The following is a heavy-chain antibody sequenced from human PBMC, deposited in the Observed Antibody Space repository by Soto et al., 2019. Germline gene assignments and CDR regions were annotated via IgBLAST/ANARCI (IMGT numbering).Heavy chain of an antibody. Sequence: QITLKESGPTLVKPTQTLTLTCTFSGISLSTSGVGVGWIRQPPGKALEWLALIYWDDDKRYSPSLKSRLTITKDTSKNQVVLTMTNMDPLDTATYYCAHEXXXNSYDSSGYPHWFDPWGQGTLVTVSS. CDR2: IYWDDDK. J-gene: IGHJ5*02. V-gene: IGHV2-5*02. CDR3: AHEXXXNSYDSSGYPHWFDP. D-gene: IGHD3-22*01. CDR1: GISLSTSGVG.